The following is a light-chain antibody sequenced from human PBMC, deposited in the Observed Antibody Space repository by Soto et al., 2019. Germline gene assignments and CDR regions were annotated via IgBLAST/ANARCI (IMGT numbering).Light chain of an antibody. V-gene: IGLV2-11*01. CDR2: DVT. CDR1: SSDVGRYDY. CDR3: CSYAGSSTWV. Sequence: QSALTQPRSVSGSPGQSVTISCTGTSSDVGRYDYVSWYQQHPGKAPELIIYDVTERPTGVPDRFSGSKSGNTASLTISGLQAEDEADYYCCSYAGSSTWVFGGGTKLTVL. J-gene: IGLJ3*02.